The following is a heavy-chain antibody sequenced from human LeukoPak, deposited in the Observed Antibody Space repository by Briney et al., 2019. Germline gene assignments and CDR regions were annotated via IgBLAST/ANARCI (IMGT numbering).Heavy chain of an antibody. CDR1: GGSISSYY. CDR3: ARWYSSVLDY. V-gene: IGHV4-59*01. Sequence: SETLSLTCTVSGGSISSYYWSWIRQPPGKGLEWIGYIYYSGSTNYNPSLKSRVTISVDTSKNQFSLKLSSVTAADTAVYYCARWYSSVLDYWGQGTLVTVSS. J-gene: IGHJ4*02. CDR2: IYYSGST. D-gene: IGHD6-19*01.